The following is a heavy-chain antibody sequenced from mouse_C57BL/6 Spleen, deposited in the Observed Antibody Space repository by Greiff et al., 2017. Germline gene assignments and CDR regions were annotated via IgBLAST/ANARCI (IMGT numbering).Heavy chain of an antibody. V-gene: IGHV1-18*01. D-gene: IGHD2-2*01. CDR2: INPNNGGT. CDR3: ARGAYGYDEAFAY. Sequence: VQLQQSGPELVKPGASVKIPCKASGYTFTDYNMDWVKQSHGKSLEWIGDINPNNGGTIYNQKFKGKATLTVDKSSSTAYMELRSLTSEDTAVYDCARGAYGYDEAFAYWGQGTTLTVSS. J-gene: IGHJ2*01. CDR1: GYTFTDYN.